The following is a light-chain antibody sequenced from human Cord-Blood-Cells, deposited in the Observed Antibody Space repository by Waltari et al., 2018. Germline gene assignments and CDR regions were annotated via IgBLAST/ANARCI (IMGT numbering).Light chain of an antibody. CDR3: QQYNRYSLN. CDR1: QSISSR. J-gene: IGKJ4*01. V-gene: IGKV1-5*03. Sequence: DIQMTPSRSTRSASVGDRVTITCRGSQSISSRLAWYQQKPGKAPKLLVYKASSLESGVPSRFSGSGSGTELTLTISSLQPDDFATDYCQQYNRYSLNFGGGIKVEIK. CDR2: KAS.